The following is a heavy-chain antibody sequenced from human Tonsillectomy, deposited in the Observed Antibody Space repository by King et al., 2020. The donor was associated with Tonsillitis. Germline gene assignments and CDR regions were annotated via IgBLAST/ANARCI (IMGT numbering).Heavy chain of an antibody. V-gene: IGHV1-18*01. Sequence: KESGASVKVSCKVSGYTFINYGMSWVRQAPGQGLEWMGWISAHNGNTYYAQKLQDRITMTTDMSTSTVYMELRSLRSDDTAVYYCARDTPYNLLGVVVGFLDALYIWGQGTMVTVSS. J-gene: IGHJ3*02. CDR3: ARDTPYNLLGVVVGFLDALYI. D-gene: IGHD2-15*01. CDR1: GYTFINYG. CDR2: ISAHNGNT.